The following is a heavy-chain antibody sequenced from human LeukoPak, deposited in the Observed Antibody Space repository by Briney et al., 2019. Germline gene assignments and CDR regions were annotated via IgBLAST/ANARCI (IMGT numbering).Heavy chain of an antibody. CDR3: ARAPYSGSYYDY. J-gene: IGHJ4*02. CDR1: GGSISGYY. CDR2: IYYSGST. D-gene: IGHD1-26*01. V-gene: IGHV4-59*01. Sequence: SETLSLTCTVSGGSISGYYWSWIRQPPGKGLEWIGYIYYSGSTNYNPSLKSRVTISVDTSKNQFSLKLSSVTAADTAVYYCARAPYSGSYYDYWGQGTLVTVSS.